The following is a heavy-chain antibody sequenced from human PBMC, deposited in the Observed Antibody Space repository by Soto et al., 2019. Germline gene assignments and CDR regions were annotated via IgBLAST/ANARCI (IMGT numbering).Heavy chain of an antibody. CDR2: MNPNSGNT. J-gene: IGHJ5*02. Sequence: ASVKVSCKASGYTFTSYDINWVRQATGQGLEWMGWMNPNSGNTGYAQKFQGRVTMTRNTSISTAYMELSSLRPEDTAVYYCARAYGIAAATSWFDPWGQGTLVTVSS. D-gene: IGHD6-13*01. CDR3: ARAYGIAAATSWFDP. V-gene: IGHV1-8*01. CDR1: GYTFTSYD.